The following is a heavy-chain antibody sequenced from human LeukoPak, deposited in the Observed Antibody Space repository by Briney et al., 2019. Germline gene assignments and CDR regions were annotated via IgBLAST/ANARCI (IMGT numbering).Heavy chain of an antibody. CDR3: AKDLSSGWIYYYYYGMDV. D-gene: IGHD6-19*01. J-gene: IGHJ6*02. Sequence: SLRLSCAASGFTFDDYAMHWVRQTPGKGLEWVSGISWNSGSIGYADSVKGRFTISRDNAKNSLYLQMNSLRAEDTAVYYCAKDLSSGWIYYYYYGMDVWGQGTTVTVSS. CDR1: GFTFDDYA. V-gene: IGHV3-9*01. CDR2: ISWNSGSI.